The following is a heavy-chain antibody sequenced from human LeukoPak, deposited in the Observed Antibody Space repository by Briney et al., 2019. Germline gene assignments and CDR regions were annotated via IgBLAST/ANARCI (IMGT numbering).Heavy chain of an antibody. J-gene: IGHJ6*03. D-gene: IGHD3-9*01. CDR1: GYTFTGYY. V-gene: IGHV1-2*02. Sequence: GASVKVSCKASGYTFTGYYMHWVRQAPGQGLEWMGWINPNSGGTNYAQKFQGRVTMTRDTSISTAYMELSRLRSDDTAVYYCAREQGGYDILTGYYLRYYYMDVWGKGTTVTISS. CDR3: AREQGGYDILTGYYLRYYYMDV. CDR2: INPNSGGT.